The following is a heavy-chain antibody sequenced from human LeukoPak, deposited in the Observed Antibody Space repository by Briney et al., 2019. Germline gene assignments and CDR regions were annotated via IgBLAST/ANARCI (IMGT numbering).Heavy chain of an antibody. D-gene: IGHD5-18*01. CDR3: AKSDGYGGYSYGNNWFDP. V-gene: IGHV3-30*02. Sequence: GGSLRLSCAASGFTFSSYGMHWVRQAPGKGLEWVAFIRYDGSNKYYADSVKGRFTISRDNSKNTLYLQMNSLRAGDTAVYYCAKSDGYGGYSYGNNWFDPWGQGTLVTVSS. CDR2: IRYDGSNK. J-gene: IGHJ5*02. CDR1: GFTFSSYG.